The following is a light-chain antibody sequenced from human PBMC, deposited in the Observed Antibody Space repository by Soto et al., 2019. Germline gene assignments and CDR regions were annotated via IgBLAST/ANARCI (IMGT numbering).Light chain of an antibody. Sequence: QSALTQPASVSGSPGQSITISCTGTSRDVGGYNYVSWYQQQPGKAPKLMIYDVSNRPSGVSNRFSGSKSGNTASLTISGLQAEDEADYYCSSYTSSSTPYVFGTGTKLTVL. J-gene: IGLJ1*01. CDR3: SSYTSSSTPYV. CDR1: SRDVGGYNY. V-gene: IGLV2-14*01. CDR2: DVS.